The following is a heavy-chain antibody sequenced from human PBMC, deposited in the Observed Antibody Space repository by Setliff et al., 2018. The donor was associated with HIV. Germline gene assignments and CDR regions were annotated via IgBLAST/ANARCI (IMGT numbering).Heavy chain of an antibody. V-gene: IGHV3-23*01. CDR2: IGGTGGNT. J-gene: IGHJ4*02. CDR1: GFTFSGYA. Sequence: PGGSLRLSCAASGFTFSGYAMSWVRQAPGKGLEWVSAIGGTGGNTYYADSVKGRFTMSRDNSKNTLYLQMNSLRAEDTAVYYCAKDHKGYYYDSSGYHYEGVDYWGQGTLVTVSS. D-gene: IGHD3-22*01. CDR3: AKDHKGYYYDSSGYHYEGVDY.